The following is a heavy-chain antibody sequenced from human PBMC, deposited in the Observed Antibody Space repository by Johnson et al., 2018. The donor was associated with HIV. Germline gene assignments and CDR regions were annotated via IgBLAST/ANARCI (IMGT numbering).Heavy chain of an antibody. Sequence: QVQLVESGGGVVQPGRSLRLSCAASGFTFSSYGMHWDRQAPGKGLEWVAVIWYDGSNKYYADSVKGRFTIPRDNSTNTLYLQMNRLRAEDTAVYYCAKGGSLTQDAPFDIWGQGTMVTVSS. J-gene: IGHJ3*02. D-gene: IGHD1-14*01. CDR3: AKGGSLTQDAPFDI. CDR1: GFTFSSYG. V-gene: IGHV3-33*06. CDR2: IWYDGSNK.